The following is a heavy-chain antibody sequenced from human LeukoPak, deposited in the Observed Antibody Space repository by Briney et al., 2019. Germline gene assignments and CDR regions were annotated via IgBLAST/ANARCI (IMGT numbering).Heavy chain of an antibody. J-gene: IGHJ4*02. CDR2: IKQDGSEK. CDR3: AKGGISGYSFDY. D-gene: IGHD3-22*01. CDR1: GFTFSSYW. V-gene: IGHV3-7*01. Sequence: PGGSLRLSCAASGFTFSSYWMSWVRQAPGKGLEWVANIKQDGSEKYYVDSVKGRFTISRDNAKNSLYLQVNSLRAEDTAVYYCAKGGISGYSFDYWGQGTLVTVSS.